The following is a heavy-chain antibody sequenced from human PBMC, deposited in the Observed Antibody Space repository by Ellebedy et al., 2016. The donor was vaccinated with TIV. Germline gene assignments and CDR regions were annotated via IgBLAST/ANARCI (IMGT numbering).Heavy chain of an antibody. D-gene: IGHD1-1*01. CDR2: ISISGTTV. CDR1: GFTFTDYY. V-gene: IGHV3-11*04. CDR3: AREKSGHKWNDGFDS. J-gene: IGHJ4*02. Sequence: GESLKISCAASGFTFTDYYMSWIRQSPGKGLEWVSYISISGTTVYYADSVKGRFTISRDNAKNSLYLQMNSLRAEDTAVYYCAREKSGHKWNDGFDSWGQGTLVTVSS.